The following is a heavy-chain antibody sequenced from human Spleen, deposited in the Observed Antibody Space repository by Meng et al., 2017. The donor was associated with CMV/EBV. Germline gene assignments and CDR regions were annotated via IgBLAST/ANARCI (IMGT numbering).Heavy chain of an antibody. Sequence: GESLKISCAASGFTFSSYAMHWVRQAPGKGLEWVAVISYDGSNKYYADSVKGRFTISRDNSKNTLYLQMNSLRAEDTAVYYCANRVGIGVAGNGGGQGTLVTVSS. CDR2: ISYDGSNK. CDR1: GFTFSSYA. J-gene: IGHJ4*02. CDR3: ANRVGIGVAGNG. D-gene: IGHD6-19*01. V-gene: IGHV3-30-3*01.